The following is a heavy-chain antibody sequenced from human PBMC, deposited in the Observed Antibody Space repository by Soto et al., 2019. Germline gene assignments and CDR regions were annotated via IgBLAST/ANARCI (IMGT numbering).Heavy chain of an antibody. CDR2: ISSSSSTI. J-gene: IGHJ6*02. CDR3: ASDSSTTVVTSWFRGLGGYYYGMDV. D-gene: IGHD4-17*01. CDR1: GFTFSSYS. V-gene: IGHV3-48*02. Sequence: EVQLVESGGGLVQPGGSLRLSCAASGFTFSSYSMNWVRQAPGKGLEWVSYISSSSSTIYYADSVKGRFTISRDNAKNSLYLQMTRLRDEDTAVYYCASDSSTTVVTSWFRGLGGYYYGMDVWGQGTTVTVSS.